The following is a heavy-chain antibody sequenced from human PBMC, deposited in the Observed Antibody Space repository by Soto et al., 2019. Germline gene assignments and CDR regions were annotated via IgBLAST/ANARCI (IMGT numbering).Heavy chain of an antibody. CDR2: ITSGGTT. CDR3: VCRSGTSPDY. J-gene: IGHJ4*02. D-gene: IGHD1-1*01. V-gene: IGHV3-23*01. Sequence: GGSLRLSCAASGFAFTSFDMGWFRQAPGQGLERVSTITSGGTTYSADSVRGRLTLSRDNSRNTLYLQMNSLRADDTALYYCVCRSGTSPDYWDQGTLVTVSP. CDR1: GFAFTSFD.